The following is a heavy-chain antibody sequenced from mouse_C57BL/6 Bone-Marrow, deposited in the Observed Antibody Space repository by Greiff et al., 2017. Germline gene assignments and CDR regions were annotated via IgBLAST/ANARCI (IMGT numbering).Heavy chain of an antibody. Sequence: VQLQQSGAELVRPGASVKLSCTASGFNIKDYYMHWVKQRPEQGLEWIGRIDPEDGDTEYAPKFQGKATMTADTSSNTAYLQLSSLTSEDTAVXYCTTEKCPVYFDYWGQGTTRTVSS. CDR2: IDPEDGDT. CDR1: GFNIKDYY. CDR3: TTEKCPVYFDY. V-gene: IGHV14-1*01. J-gene: IGHJ2*01.